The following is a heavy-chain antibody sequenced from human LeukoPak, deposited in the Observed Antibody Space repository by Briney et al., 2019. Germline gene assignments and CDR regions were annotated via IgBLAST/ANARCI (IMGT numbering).Heavy chain of an antibody. J-gene: IGHJ3*02. Sequence: SGRSLRLSCAASGFTFSSYGIHWVRQAPGKGPQWVALISYDGSDKYYADSLKGRFTISRDNSKNTLFLQMNSLRVEDTAVYYCARQNYFDSSGYYGAFDIWGQGTMVTVSS. CDR2: ISYDGSDK. CDR3: ARQNYFDSSGYYGAFDI. D-gene: IGHD3-22*01. V-gene: IGHV3-30-3*01. CDR1: GFTFSSYG.